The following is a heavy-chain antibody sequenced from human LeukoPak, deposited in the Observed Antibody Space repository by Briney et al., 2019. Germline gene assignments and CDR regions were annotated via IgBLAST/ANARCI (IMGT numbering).Heavy chain of an antibody. CDR3: AHRHRGVASDI. Sequence: SGPTLVKPRQTLRLTCTFSGFSFSSGGVGVGWIRQPPGKALEWLGVIYENDEKLYSSSLQNRLTITKDTSRNQVVLTMAHMDPVDTATYYCAHRHRGVASDIWSQGTMVTVSS. V-gene: IGHV2-5*01. D-gene: IGHD2-15*01. CDR2: IYENDEK. CDR1: GFSFSSGGVG. J-gene: IGHJ3*02.